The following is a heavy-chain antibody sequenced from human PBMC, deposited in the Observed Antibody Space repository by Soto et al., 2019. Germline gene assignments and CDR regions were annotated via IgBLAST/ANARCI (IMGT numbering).Heavy chain of an antibody. CDR3: AREPMVRGVGTDGMDV. Sequence: ASVKVSCKASGYTFTSYYMHWVRQAPGQGLEWMGIINPSGGSTSYAQKFPGRVTMTRDTSTSTVYMELSSLRSEDTAVYYCAREPMVRGVGTDGMDVWGQGTTVTVSS. CDR1: GYTFTSYY. D-gene: IGHD3-10*01. V-gene: IGHV1-46*01. J-gene: IGHJ6*02. CDR2: INPSGGST.